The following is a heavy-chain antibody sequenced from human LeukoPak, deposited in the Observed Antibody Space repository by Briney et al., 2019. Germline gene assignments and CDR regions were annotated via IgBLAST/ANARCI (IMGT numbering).Heavy chain of an antibody. CDR3: ARDGVITNFDY. D-gene: IGHD3-10*01. CDR2: IGSSGSTI. V-gene: IGHV3-11*01. J-gene: IGHJ4*02. CDR1: GFTFSDYY. Sequence: KAGGSLRLSCAASGFTFSDYYMSWIRQAPGKGLEWVSYIGSSGSTIYYAASVKGRFTISRDNAKNSLYLQMNSLRAEDTAVYYCARDGVITNFDYWGQGTLVTVSS.